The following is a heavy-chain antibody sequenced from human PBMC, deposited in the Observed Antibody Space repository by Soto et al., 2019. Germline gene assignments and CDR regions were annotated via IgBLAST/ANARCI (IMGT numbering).Heavy chain of an antibody. V-gene: IGHV3-30-3*01. CDR2: ISYDGRNT. D-gene: IGHD3-10*02. CDR3: ARDHGMFLSYYYYGMDV. J-gene: IGHJ6*02. Sequence: QVQLVESGGGVVQPGRSLTLSCAASGFTFSRFSMHWVRQAPGKGLAWVAVISYDGRNTHYAESVKGRFNISRAASKNTVFLEMNNLRGEDSAVYYCARDHGMFLSYYYYGMDVWGQGTTVSVSS. CDR1: GFTFSRFS.